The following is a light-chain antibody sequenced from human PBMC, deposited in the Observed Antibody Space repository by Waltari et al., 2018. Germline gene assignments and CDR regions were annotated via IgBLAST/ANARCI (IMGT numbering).Light chain of an antibody. Sequence: QSVLTQPPSMSSAPGQKVTISCSGSSSNIGNNFVSWYQQLPGAAPELLIYDNTFRPTGIPARFSGSKSGTSATLGITGIRTGDEADYYCATWDTSLSAVLFGGGTKLTVL. CDR3: ATWDTSLSAVL. CDR2: DNT. V-gene: IGLV1-51*01. J-gene: IGLJ2*01. CDR1: SSNIGNNF.